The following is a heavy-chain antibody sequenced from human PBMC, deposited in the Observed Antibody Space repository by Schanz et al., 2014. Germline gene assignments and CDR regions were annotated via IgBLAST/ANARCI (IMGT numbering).Heavy chain of an antibody. J-gene: IGHJ5*02. CDR3: ARGGVVVVTAALNWFDP. Sequence: QVQLVQSGAEVKKPGASVKVSCKASGYTFTSSGFSWVRQAPGQGLEWMGWINTNNGDPTYAQGFTGRSVFSLDTSVSTAYLQISSLKAEDTAVYYCARGGVVVVTAALNWFDPWGQGTLVTVSS. CDR2: INTNNGDP. CDR1: GYTFTSSG. D-gene: IGHD2-15*01. V-gene: IGHV7-4-1*02.